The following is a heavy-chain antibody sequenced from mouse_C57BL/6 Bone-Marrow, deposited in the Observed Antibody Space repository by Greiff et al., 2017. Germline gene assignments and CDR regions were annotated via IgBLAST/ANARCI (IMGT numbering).Heavy chain of an antibody. J-gene: IGHJ3*01. CDR1: GYTFTSYW. V-gene: IGHV1-69*01. CDR3: ARGDYDWFAY. D-gene: IGHD2-4*01. Sequence: QVQLQQPGAELVMPGASVKLSCKASGYTFTSYWMHWVKQRPGQGLEWIGEIDPSDSYTNYNQKFKGKSTLTVDKSSSTAYMQLSRLTLEDSAVYYCARGDYDWFAYWGRGTLVTVSA. CDR2: IDPSDSYT.